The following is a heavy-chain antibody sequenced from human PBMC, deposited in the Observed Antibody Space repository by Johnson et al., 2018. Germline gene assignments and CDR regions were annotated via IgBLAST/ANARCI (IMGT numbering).Heavy chain of an antibody. CDR2: ISYDGSNK. CDR3: ARAHRYDVLAGYYREPDVFDI. V-gene: IGHV3-30*03. Sequence: QVQLVQSGGGVVQPGRSXRLSCAASGFTFSSYGMHWVRQAPGKGLEWVAVISYDGSNKYYADSGQGRFTLSRDNAKNSLYLQMNSLRAEDTAVYYCARAHRYDVLAGYYREPDVFDIWGQGTMVTVSS. J-gene: IGHJ3*02. D-gene: IGHD3-9*01. CDR1: GFTFSSYG.